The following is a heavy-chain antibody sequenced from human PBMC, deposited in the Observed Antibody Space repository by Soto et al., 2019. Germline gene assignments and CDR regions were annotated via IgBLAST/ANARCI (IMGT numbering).Heavy chain of an antibody. CDR1: GYTLTELS. CDR2: FDPEDGET. J-gene: IGHJ4*02. V-gene: IGHV1-24*01. Sequence: ASVKVSCKVSGYTLTELSMHWVRQAPGKGLEWMGGFDPEDGETIYAQKFQGRVTMTEDASTDTAYMELSSLRSEDTAVYYCATGSIAARPFDYWGQGTLVTVSS. CDR3: ATGSIAARPFDY. D-gene: IGHD6-6*01.